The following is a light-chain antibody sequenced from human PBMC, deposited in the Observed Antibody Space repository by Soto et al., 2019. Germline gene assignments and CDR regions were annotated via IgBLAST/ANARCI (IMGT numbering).Light chain of an antibody. Sequence: QSVLTQPPSVSGAPGQRVTISCTGYNSNIGAGYDVHWYQQLPGTAPKLLIYGNSNRPSGVPDRFSASKSGTSASLAITGLQAEDEAYYDCQSYDRSLSGWVFGGGTKVTVL. V-gene: IGLV1-40*01. CDR3: QSYDRSLSGWV. CDR2: GNS. CDR1: NSNIGAGYD. J-gene: IGLJ3*02.